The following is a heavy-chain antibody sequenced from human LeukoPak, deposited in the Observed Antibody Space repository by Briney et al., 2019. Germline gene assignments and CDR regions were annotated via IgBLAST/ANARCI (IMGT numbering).Heavy chain of an antibody. V-gene: IGHV4-59*01. D-gene: IGHD1-26*01. J-gene: IGHJ4*02. Sequence: PSDTLSLTCTVSGGSISSYYWSWIRQPPGKGLEWIGYIYYSGSTNYNPSLKSRVTISVDTSKNQFSLKLSSVTAADTAVYYCARDDGSYGAAFDYWGQGTLVTVSS. CDR1: GGSISSYY. CDR3: ARDDGSYGAAFDY. CDR2: IYYSGST.